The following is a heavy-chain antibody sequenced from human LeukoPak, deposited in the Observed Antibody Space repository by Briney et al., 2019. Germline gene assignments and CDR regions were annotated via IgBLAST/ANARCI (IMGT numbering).Heavy chain of an antibody. CDR3: ARVYDSSGYFYGMDV. J-gene: IGHJ6*02. V-gene: IGHV4-59*01. CDR1: GGSISSYY. D-gene: IGHD3-22*01. Sequence: NPSETLSLTCTVSGGSISSYYWSWIRQPPGKGLEWIGYIYYSGSTNYNPSLKSRVTISVDTSKNQFSLKLSSVTAADTAVYYCARVYDSSGYFYGMDVWGQGTTVTVSS. CDR2: IYYSGST.